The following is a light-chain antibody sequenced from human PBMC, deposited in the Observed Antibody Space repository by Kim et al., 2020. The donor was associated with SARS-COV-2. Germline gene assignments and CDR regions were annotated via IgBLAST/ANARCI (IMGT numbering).Light chain of an antibody. CDR2: GAS. CDR1: QSVSSNS. V-gene: IGKV3-20*01. J-gene: IGKJ4*01. CDR3: QQYGSSPFT. Sequence: EIVLSQSPGTLSLSPGEGATLSCRASQSVSSNSLAWYQQKPGQAPSLLIYGASSRATGIPDRFGGSGSGTDFTLTINRLEPEDFAVYFCQQYGSSPFTFGGGTKVDIK.